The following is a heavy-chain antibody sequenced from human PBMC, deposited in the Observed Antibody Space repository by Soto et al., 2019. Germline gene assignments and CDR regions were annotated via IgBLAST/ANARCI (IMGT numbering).Heavy chain of an antibody. CDR1: GGTFSTYS. Sequence: EQLVQSGAEVKKPGSSVKVSCEASGGTFSTYSISWVRQAPGHGLEWMGEGMPYFGTANHAQKFQGRVTLTVDAATSTAYMELRSLISEDTALYYCARVSISFRRRGSDYYEDGMDVWGQGTRVTVSS. V-gene: IGHV1-69*01. J-gene: IGHJ6*01. CDR2: GMPYFGTA. D-gene: IGHD3-10*01. CDR3: ARVSISFRRRGSDYYEDGMDV.